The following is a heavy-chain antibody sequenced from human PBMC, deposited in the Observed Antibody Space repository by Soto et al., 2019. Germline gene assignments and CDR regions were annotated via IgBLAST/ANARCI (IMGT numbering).Heavy chain of an antibody. V-gene: IGHV3-21*01. Sequence: EVQLVESGGGLVKPGGSLRLSCAASGFTFSSYNMNWVRQAPGKGLEWASSISSSSSYIYYADSVKGRFTISRDNAKNSLYLQMNSLRAEDTAVYYCASHPRDSSGYWYYFDYWGQGTLVTVSS. D-gene: IGHD3-22*01. CDR2: ISSSSSYI. CDR3: ASHPRDSSGYWYYFDY. CDR1: GFTFSSYN. J-gene: IGHJ4*02.